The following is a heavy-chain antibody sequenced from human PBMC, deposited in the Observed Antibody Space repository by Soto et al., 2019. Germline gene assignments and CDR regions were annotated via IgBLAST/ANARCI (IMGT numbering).Heavy chain of an antibody. CDR2: IYYSGST. Sequence: PSETLSLTCTVSGDSVSRSRYYWGWIRQSPGKGLEWIGSIYYSGSTYYNPSLKSRVSLSIDTSKNQFSLKVNSMTAADTAIYYCATEGGIVDANWFGPWGQGTLVTVS. CDR1: GDSVSRSRYY. J-gene: IGHJ5*02. V-gene: IGHV4-39*02. CDR3: ATEGGIVDANWFGP. D-gene: IGHD1-26*01.